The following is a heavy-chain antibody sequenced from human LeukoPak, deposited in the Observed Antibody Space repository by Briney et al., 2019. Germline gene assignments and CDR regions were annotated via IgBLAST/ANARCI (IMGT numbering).Heavy chain of an antibody. CDR3: ARHEVLRFLEWSNWFDP. CDR1: GFIFSSYW. CDR2: IKKDGSEK. V-gene: IGHV3-7*01. D-gene: IGHD3-3*01. J-gene: IGHJ5*02. Sequence: GGSLRLSCAASGFIFSSYWMSWVRQAPGKGLEWVANIKKDGSEKYYVDSVKGRFTISRDNAKNSLYLQMNSLRAEDTAVYYCARHEVLRFLEWSNWFDPWGQGTLVTVSS.